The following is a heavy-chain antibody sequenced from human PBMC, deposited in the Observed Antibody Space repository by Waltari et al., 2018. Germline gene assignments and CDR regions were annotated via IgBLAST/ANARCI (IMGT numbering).Heavy chain of an antibody. CDR2: INHSGST. Sequence: QVQLQQWGAGLLKPSETLSLTCAVYGGSFSGYYWSWIRQPPGKGLEWIGEINHSGSTNYNPSLKSRVTISVDTSKNQFSLKLSSVTAADTAVYYCARHIVLVVYVTYNWFDPWGQGTLVTVSS. D-gene: IGHD2-8*02. CDR1: GGSFSGYY. J-gene: IGHJ5*02. CDR3: ARHIVLVVYVTYNWFDP. V-gene: IGHV4-34*01.